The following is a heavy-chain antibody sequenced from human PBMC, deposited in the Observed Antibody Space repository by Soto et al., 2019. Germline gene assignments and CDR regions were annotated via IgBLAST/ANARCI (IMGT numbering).Heavy chain of an antibody. CDR1: GFTFSASG. D-gene: IGHD1-26*01. CDR3: AKIVGATGLGN. Sequence: EVQLLESGGGLVQPGGSLRLSCAGSGFTFSASGMTWVRQAPGKGLEWVSAISGSGGSTYYADSVKGRFTISRDNSKNTLYLQMNSLRAEDTAVYYCAKIVGATGLGNWGQGTLVTVSS. J-gene: IGHJ4*02. CDR2: ISGSGGST. V-gene: IGHV3-23*01.